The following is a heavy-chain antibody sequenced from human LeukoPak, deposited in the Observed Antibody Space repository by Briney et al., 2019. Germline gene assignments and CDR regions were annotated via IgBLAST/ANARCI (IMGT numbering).Heavy chain of an antibody. CDR2: INPNSGGT. CDR1: GYTFTGYY. V-gene: IGHV1-2*02. CDR3: ARDSYSSGWYPLDY. Sequence: EASVKVSCKASGYTFTGYYMHWVRQAPGQGLEWMGWINPNSGGTNYAQKFQGRVTMTRDTSISTAYMELSRLRSDDTAVYFCARDSYSSGWYPLDYWGQGTLVTVSS. J-gene: IGHJ4*02. D-gene: IGHD6-19*01.